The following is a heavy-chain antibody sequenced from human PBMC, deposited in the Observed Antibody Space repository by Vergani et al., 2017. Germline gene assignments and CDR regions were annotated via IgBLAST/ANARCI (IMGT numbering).Heavy chain of an antibody. CDR2: ISGSGSST. D-gene: IGHD6-13*01. V-gene: IGHV3-23*01. CDR3: AKGPYMGQLVIGPGYFHH. Sequence: EVQLLESGGGLVQPGGSLRLSCAASGFTFSSYAMSWVRQAPGKGLEWVSAISGSGSSTYYADSVKGRFTISRDNSKNTMYLQMNNLRAEDTAVYYCAKGPYMGQLVIGPGYFHHWGQGTLVTVSS. J-gene: IGHJ1*01. CDR1: GFTFSSYA.